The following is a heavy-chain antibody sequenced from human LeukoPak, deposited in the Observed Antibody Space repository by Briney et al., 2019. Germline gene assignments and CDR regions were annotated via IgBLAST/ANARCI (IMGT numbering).Heavy chain of an antibody. D-gene: IGHD3-22*01. CDR2: ISSSSSYI. CDR3: ARDGYYDSSDPFDY. Sequence: PGGSLRLSCAASGFTFSRYSMNWVRQAPGRGLEWVSSISSSSSYIYYADSVKGRFTISRDNAKNSLYLQMNSLRAEDTAVYYCARDGYYDSSDPFDYWGQGTLVTVSS. CDR1: GFTFSRYS. V-gene: IGHV3-21*01. J-gene: IGHJ4*02.